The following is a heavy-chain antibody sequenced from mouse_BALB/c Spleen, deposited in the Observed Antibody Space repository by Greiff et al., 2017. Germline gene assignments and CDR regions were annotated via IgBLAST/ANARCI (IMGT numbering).Heavy chain of an antibody. CDR2: ISYSGST. D-gene: IGHD4-1*02. J-gene: IGHJ1*01. Sequence: EVQLVESGPGLVKPSQSLSLTCTVTGYSITSDYAWNWIRQFPGNKLEWMGYISYSGSTNYNPSLKSRISITRDTSKHQFFLQLNSVTTEDTATYYCSKKQLGRYWYFDVWGAGTTVTVSS. V-gene: IGHV3-2*02. CDR3: SKKQLGRYWYFDV. CDR1: GYSITSDYA.